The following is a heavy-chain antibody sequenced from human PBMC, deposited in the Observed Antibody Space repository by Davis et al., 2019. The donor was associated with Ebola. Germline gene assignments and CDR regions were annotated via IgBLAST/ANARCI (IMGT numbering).Heavy chain of an antibody. D-gene: IGHD2-21*01. CDR3: ARGVYCGGDCYSEGYYYYGMDV. CDR2: ISSSSSTI. V-gene: IGHV3-48*01. J-gene: IGHJ6*02. CDR1: GFTFSSYS. Sequence: PGGSLRLSCAASGFTFSSYSMNWVRQAPGKGLEWVSYISSSSSTIYYADSVKGRFTISRDNAKNSLYLQMNSLRAEDTAVYYCARGVYCGGDCYSEGYYYYGMDVWGQGTTVTVSS.